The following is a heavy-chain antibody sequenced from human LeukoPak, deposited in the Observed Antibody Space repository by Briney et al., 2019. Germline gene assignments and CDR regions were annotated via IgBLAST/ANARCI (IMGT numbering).Heavy chain of an antibody. D-gene: IGHD2-2*02. CDR2: MSPNSGDT. Sequence: ASVKVSCKASGYTFTSYDFNWVRQATGQRPEWMGWMSPNSGDTGYAQKFQDRVTMTRNTSISTAYMELSSLRSEDTAVYYCARGQIEYQLLYSYYYYGMDVWGQGTTVTVSS. J-gene: IGHJ6*02. CDR3: ARGQIEYQLLYSYYYYGMDV. V-gene: IGHV1-8*01. CDR1: GYTFTSYD.